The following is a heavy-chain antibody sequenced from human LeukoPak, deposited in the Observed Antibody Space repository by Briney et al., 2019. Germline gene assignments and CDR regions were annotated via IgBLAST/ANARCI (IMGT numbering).Heavy chain of an antibody. J-gene: IGHJ4*02. Sequence: PGGTLRLSCAASGFTFSSYGMSWVRQAPGKGLEWVSAISGSGGSTYYADSVKGRFTISRDNSKNTLYLQMNSLRAEDTAVYYCAKDPATSKQLWPTDYWGQGTLVTVSS. V-gene: IGHV3-23*01. CDR3: AKDPATSKQLWPTDY. D-gene: IGHD5-18*01. CDR2: ISGSGGST. CDR1: GFTFSSYG.